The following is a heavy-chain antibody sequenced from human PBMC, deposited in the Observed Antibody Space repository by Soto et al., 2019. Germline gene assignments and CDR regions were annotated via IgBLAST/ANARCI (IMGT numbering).Heavy chain of an antibody. Sequence: QVPLVESGGGVVQPGRSLRLSSAASGFPFTSYGMHWVREGPDKGLEWVAIISYDGSDKHYADSVKGRFTISRDNSKNTLYLQMNSLRPEDTALYYCVGGQYYFDYRGQGTLVIVSS. D-gene: IGHD3-10*01. V-gene: IGHV3-30*03. CDR1: GFPFTSYG. J-gene: IGHJ4*02. CDR3: VGGQYYFDY. CDR2: ISYDGSDK.